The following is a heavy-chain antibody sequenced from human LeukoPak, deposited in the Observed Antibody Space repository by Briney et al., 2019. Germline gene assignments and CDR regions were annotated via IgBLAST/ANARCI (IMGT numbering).Heavy chain of an antibody. J-gene: IGHJ4*02. CDR2: ISSSSSYI. V-gene: IGHV3-21*01. Sequence: GGSLRLSCAASGFTFSSYSMNWVRQAPGKGLEWVSSISSSSSYIYYADSVKGRFTISRDNAKNSLYLQMNSLRAEDTAVYYCARDSGYGSGSLGSDYWGQGTLVTVSS. CDR3: ARDSGYGSGSLGSDY. D-gene: IGHD3-10*01. CDR1: GFTFSSYS.